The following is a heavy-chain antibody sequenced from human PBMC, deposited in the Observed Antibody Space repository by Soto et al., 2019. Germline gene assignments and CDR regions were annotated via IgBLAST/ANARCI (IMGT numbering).Heavy chain of an antibody. CDR2: IYYSGST. V-gene: IGHV4-31*03. Sequence: TSETLSLTCTVSGGSISSGGYYWSWIRQHPGKGLEWIGYIYYSGSTYYNPSLKSRVTISVDTSKNQFSLKLSSVTAADTAVYYCARYFGVALDAFDIWGQGTMVTVSS. D-gene: IGHD3-3*01. CDR3: ARYFGVALDAFDI. CDR1: GGSISSGGYY. J-gene: IGHJ3*02.